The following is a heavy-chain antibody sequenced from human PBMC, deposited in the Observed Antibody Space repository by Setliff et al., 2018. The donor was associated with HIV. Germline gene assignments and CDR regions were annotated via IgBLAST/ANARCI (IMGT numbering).Heavy chain of an antibody. J-gene: IGHJ1*01. CDR1: GYTFSTYG. CDR2: ITPYNNNT. D-gene: IGHD3-10*01. Sequence: ASVKVSCKASGYTFSTYGISWVRQAPGQGLEWMGWITPYNNNTQYTQHLQGRLTITADKFTSTAYMELSSLRSEDTAVYYCASRTEVRGVTPREFRYFQHWGQGTLVTVSS. V-gene: IGHV1-18*01. CDR3: ASRTEVRGVTPREFRYFQH.